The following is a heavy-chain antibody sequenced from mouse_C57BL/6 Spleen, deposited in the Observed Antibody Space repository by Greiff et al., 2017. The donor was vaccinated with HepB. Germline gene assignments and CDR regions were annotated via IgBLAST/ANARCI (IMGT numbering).Heavy chain of an antibody. CDR1: GYTFTSYW. V-gene: IGHV1-69*01. D-gene: IGHD2-3*01. CDR3: ASRDGYYGAMDY. CDR2: IDPSDSYT. Sequence: QVQLQQPGAELVMPGASVKLSCKASGYTFTSYWMHWVKQRPGQGLEWIGEIDPSDSYTNYNQKFKGKSTLTVDKSSSTAYMQLSSLTSEASAVYYCASRDGYYGAMDYWGQGTSVTVSS. J-gene: IGHJ4*01.